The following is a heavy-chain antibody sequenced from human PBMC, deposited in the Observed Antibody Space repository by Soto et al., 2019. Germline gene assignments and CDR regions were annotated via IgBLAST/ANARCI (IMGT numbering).Heavy chain of an antibody. Sequence: ELQLVESGGGLVKPGGSLRLSCAASGFTFSTYTMNWVRQAPWKGLAWVSSISGTSRSIYYLDSVKGRFTISRDNAKNSLYRQMTSLTAEDTAVYYCARDRGSLSLHPDTFDIWGRGTMVTVSS. J-gene: IGHJ3*02. CDR3: ARDRGSLSLHPDTFDI. D-gene: IGHD3-10*01. V-gene: IGHV3-21*01. CDR2: ISGTSRSI. CDR1: GFTFSTYT.